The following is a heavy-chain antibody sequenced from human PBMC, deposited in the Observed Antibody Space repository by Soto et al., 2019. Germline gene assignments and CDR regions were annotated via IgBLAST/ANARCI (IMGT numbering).Heavy chain of an antibody. D-gene: IGHD2-8*01. J-gene: IGHJ6*02. CDR1: GFTFSNAW. V-gene: IGHV3-15*01. CDR3: TPPRILYPGYYGKDV. CDR2: IKSKTDVGTT. Sequence: VGSLRLSCAASGFTFSNAWMSWVRQAPGKGLEWVGRIKSKTDVGTTDYAAPVNGRFTISRDDSKNTLYLQMNSLKTEDTAVYYCTPPRILYPGYYGKDVWGQGTTVTVSS.